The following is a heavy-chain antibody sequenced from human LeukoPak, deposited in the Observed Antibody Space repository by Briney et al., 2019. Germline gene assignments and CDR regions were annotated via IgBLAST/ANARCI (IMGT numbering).Heavy chain of an antibody. CDR3: ARVADYGGNSDYDY. J-gene: IGHJ4*02. V-gene: IGHV3-20*04. CDR2: INWNGGST. Sequence: RPGGSLRLSCAASGLTFDDYGMSWVRQAPGKGLEWVSGINWNGGSTGYADSVKGRFTISRDNAKNSLYLQMNSLRGEDTALYYCARVADYGGNSDYDYWGQGTLVTVSS. D-gene: IGHD4-23*01. CDR1: GLTFDDYG.